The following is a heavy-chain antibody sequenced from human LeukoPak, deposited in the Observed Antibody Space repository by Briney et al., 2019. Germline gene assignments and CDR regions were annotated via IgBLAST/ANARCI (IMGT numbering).Heavy chain of an antibody. CDR2: VYYSGST. J-gene: IGHJ4*02. CDR3: ANLYGSGSYSNFDY. V-gene: IGHV4-59*01. CDR1: GGPINSYY. Sequence: SETLSLTCSVSGGPINSYYWTWIRQPPGKGREWIVYVYYSGSTNYNPSLKSRLTISVDTSKNHFSLKLSSVTAADTAVYYCANLYGSGSYSNFDYRGQGTLVTVSS. D-gene: IGHD3-10*01.